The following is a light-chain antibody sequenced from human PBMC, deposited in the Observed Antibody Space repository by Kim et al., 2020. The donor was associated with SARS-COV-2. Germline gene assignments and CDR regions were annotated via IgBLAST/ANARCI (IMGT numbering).Light chain of an antibody. J-gene: IGKJ5*01. V-gene: IGKV3-11*01. CDR1: QSVSSY. CDR3: QQRSNWPIT. Sequence: LSPRERATRSCRASQSVSSYLAWYKQKPGQSPRRLIYDASNRATGIPARCSGSGSGTDFTLTISSLEPVDFAVYYSQQRSNWPITFGQGTRMEIK. CDR2: DAS.